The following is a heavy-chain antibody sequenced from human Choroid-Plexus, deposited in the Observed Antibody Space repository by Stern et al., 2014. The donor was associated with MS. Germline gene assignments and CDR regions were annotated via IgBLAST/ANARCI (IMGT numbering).Heavy chain of an antibody. CDR3: VKSWESGGYPFDS. V-gene: IGHV4-30-4*01. Sequence: QLQLQESGPGLVKPAQTLSLTCTVSGGSISGDDYYWNWIRQPPGKGLEWIGYIHSRGTTYYNPSLQGRVTVSLDASKNQFSLRLTSVTAADTAMYFCVKSWESGGYPFDSWGQGTLVTVSS. CDR1: GGSISGDDYY. D-gene: IGHD2-15*01. CDR2: IHSRGTT. J-gene: IGHJ4*02.